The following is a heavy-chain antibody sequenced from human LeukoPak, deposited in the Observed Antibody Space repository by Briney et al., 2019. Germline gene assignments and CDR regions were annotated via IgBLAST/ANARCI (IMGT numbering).Heavy chain of an antibody. CDR2: IIPIFGTA. J-gene: IGHJ4*02. V-gene: IGHV1-69*05. CDR1: GGTFNSYA. CDR3: ARENSGWIRTVTTPYFDY. Sequence: ASVKVSCKASGGTFNSYAISWVRQAPGQGLEWMGGIIPIFGTANYAQKFQGRVTITTDESTRTAYMELSSLRSEDTAVYYCARENSGWIRTVTTPYFDYWGQGTLVTVSS. D-gene: IGHD4-17*01.